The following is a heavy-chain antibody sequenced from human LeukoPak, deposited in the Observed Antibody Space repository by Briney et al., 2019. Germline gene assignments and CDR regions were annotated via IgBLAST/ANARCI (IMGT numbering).Heavy chain of an antibody. Sequence: ASVKVSCKASGYTFTGYYMHWVRQAPGQGLEWMGWINPNSGGINYAQKFQGRVTMTRDTSISTAYMELSRLRSDDTAVYYCAREYYGSGSYYFDYWGQGTLVTVSS. V-gene: IGHV1-2*02. CDR2: INPNSGGI. CDR3: AREYYGSGSYYFDY. J-gene: IGHJ4*02. CDR1: GYTFTGYY. D-gene: IGHD3-10*01.